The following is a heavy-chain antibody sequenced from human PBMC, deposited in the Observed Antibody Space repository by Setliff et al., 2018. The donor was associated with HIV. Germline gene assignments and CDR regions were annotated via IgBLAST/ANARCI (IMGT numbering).Heavy chain of an antibody. CDR2: IKSKTNGGTT. V-gene: IGHV3-15*01. D-gene: IGHD3-10*01. J-gene: IGHJ4*02. CDR3: ARAEQRYYGSGKGYYFDY. Sequence: GGSLRLSCAASGFIFNNAWMSWVRQAPGKGLEWVGRIKSKTNGGTTDYTAPVKGRFTMSRDDSKNMLYLQMNSLKTEDTAVYYCARAEQRYYGSGKGYYFDYWGPGTLVTVSS. CDR1: GFIFNNAW.